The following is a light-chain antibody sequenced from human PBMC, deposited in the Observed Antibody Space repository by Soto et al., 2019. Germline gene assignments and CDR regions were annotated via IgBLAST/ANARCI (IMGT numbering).Light chain of an antibody. CDR3: QSYDSTLDARYV. CDR2: GDS. V-gene: IGLV1-40*01. J-gene: IGLJ1*01. CDR1: GSNIGAGYD. Sequence: QSVLTQPPSVSGAPGQRVTISCTGSGSNIGAGYDVHWYQHRPGTAPKLLVFGDSHRPSGVPYRFSGSKSGTSASLAITGLQAEDEGDYYCQSYDSTLDARYVFGTGTKLTVL.